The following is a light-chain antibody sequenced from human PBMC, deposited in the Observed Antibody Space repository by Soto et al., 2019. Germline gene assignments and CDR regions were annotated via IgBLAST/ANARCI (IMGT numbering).Light chain of an antibody. CDR2: GAS. Sequence: EIVMTQSPATLSVSPGERATLSCRASQSVSSSYLAWYQLKPGQAPRLLIYGASSRATGIPDRFSGSGSGTDLTITISRLDPEDGEVYVCQQYGSSPRTFGQGTKVDIK. CDR1: QSVSSSY. V-gene: IGKV3-20*01. J-gene: IGKJ1*01. CDR3: QQYGSSPRT.